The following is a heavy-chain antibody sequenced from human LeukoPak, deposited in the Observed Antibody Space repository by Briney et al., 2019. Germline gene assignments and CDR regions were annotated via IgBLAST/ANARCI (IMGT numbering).Heavy chain of an antibody. CDR2: IYTSGST. Sequence: SETLSLTCTVSGGSISSGSYYWSWIRQPAGKGLEWIGRIYTSGSTNYNPSLKGRVTISLNTSKNQFSLKLSSVTAADTAVYYCAREAHSRHGGYGHYFDYWGQGSLVTVSS. J-gene: IGHJ4*02. V-gene: IGHV4-61*02. D-gene: IGHD5-12*01. CDR3: AREAHSRHGGYGHYFDY. CDR1: GGSISSGSYY.